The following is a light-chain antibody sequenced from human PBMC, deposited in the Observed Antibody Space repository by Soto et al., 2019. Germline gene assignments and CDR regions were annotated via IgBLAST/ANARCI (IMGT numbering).Light chain of an antibody. V-gene: IGKV1-39*01. CDR3: QQSYSIPRP. J-gene: IGKJ4*01. Sequence: DIAMTQSPSSLSASIGGRVSITCGASENIYSYLNGNQQKPGTAPKLLIYAASCLRGGVPARFSGSGSGTDFTLTITTLQPDDFATYYCQQSYSIPRPFVGGTKV. CDR1: ENIYSY. CDR2: AAS.